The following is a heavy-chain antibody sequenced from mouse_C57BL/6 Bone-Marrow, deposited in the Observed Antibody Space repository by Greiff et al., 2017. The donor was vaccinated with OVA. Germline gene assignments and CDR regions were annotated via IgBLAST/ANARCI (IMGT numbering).Heavy chain of an antibody. CDR3: AREGWLLSFAW. CDR2: ISYDGSN. CDR1: GYSITSGYY. V-gene: IGHV3-6*01. J-gene: IGHJ3*01. D-gene: IGHD2-3*01. Sequence: EVQLVESGPGLVKPSQSLSLTCSVTGYSITSGYYWNWIRQFPGNKLEWMGYISYDGSNNYNPSLKNRISITRDTSKNQFFLKLNSVTTEDTATYYCAREGWLLSFAWWGQGTLVTVSA.